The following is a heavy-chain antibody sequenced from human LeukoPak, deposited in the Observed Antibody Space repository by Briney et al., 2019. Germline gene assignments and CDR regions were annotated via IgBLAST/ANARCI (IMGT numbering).Heavy chain of an antibody. CDR2: IYPKTGGT. CDR1: GYTFTAYL. V-gene: IGHV1-2*02. D-gene: IGHD1-14*01. CDR3: ARVPGRDYDFYYHMDV. Sequence: ASVRVSCKASGYTFTAYLMHWVRQAPGQGLEWMGWIYPKTGGTNYAQKFQGRVTLTRDTSISTAYMEVSRLRSDDTAVYYCARVPGRDYDFYYHMDVWGKGTTVTVSS. J-gene: IGHJ6*03.